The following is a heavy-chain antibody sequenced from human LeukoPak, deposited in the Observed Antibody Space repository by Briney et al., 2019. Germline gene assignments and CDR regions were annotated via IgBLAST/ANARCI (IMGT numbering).Heavy chain of an antibody. CDR3: AGIVVVPAARPYYYYYMDV. V-gene: IGHV4-38-2*02. D-gene: IGHD2-2*01. Sequence: KASETLSLTCTVSGYSISSGYYWGWIRQPPGKGLEWIGSIYHSGSTYYNPSLKSRVTISVDTSKNQFSLKLSSVTAADTAVYYCAGIVVVPAARPYYYYYMDVWGKGTTVTVSS. CDR2: IYHSGST. J-gene: IGHJ6*03. CDR1: GYSISSGYY.